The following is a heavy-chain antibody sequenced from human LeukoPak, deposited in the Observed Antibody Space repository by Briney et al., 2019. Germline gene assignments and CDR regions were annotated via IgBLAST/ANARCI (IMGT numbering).Heavy chain of an antibody. V-gene: IGHV1-18*01. CDR3: ARDYTAMASPEAFDV. Sequence: GASVKVSCKASGYTFTSYGISWVRQAPGQGLEWMGWISSYNGNTNYAQKLQGRVTMTTDTSTSTAYMELRSLRSEDTAVYYCARDYTAMASPEAFDVWGQGTMVTVSS. D-gene: IGHD5-18*01. CDR2: ISSYNGNT. J-gene: IGHJ3*01. CDR1: GYTFTSYG.